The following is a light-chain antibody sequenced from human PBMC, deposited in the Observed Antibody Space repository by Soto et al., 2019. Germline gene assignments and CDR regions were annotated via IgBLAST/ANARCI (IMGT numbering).Light chain of an antibody. CDR1: QNVYTN. CDR2: GAS. V-gene: IGKV3-15*01. CDR3: QQYNRWPPYT. J-gene: IGKJ2*01. Sequence: EFVLTQSPGTLSLSPGERATLSCRASQNVYTNLAWYQQKPGQAPRLVLYGASTRATGVPARFSGSGSGTEFTLTISSLQSEDFAVYYCQQYNRWPPYTFGQGTKVDIK.